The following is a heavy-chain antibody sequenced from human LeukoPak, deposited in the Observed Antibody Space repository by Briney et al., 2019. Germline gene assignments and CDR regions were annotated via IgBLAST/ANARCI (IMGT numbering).Heavy chain of an antibody. Sequence: GASVKVSCKASGGTFSSYAISWVRQAPGQGLEWMGGIIPIFGTANYAQKFQGRVTITADKSTSTVYMELSSLRSEDTAVYYCARARDYVHAAFDIWGQGTMVTVSS. CDR1: GGTFSSYA. V-gene: IGHV1-69*06. CDR2: IIPIFGTA. J-gene: IGHJ3*02. CDR3: ARARDYVHAAFDI. D-gene: IGHD4-17*01.